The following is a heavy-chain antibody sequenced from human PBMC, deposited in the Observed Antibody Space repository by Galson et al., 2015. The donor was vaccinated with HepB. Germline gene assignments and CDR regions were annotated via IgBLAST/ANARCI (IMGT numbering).Heavy chain of an antibody. CDR2: IIPIFGIA. V-gene: IGHV1-69*10. CDR3: ARDKSGAGKDV. J-gene: IGHJ6*02. Sequence: SVKVSCKASGGTFSMSWVRQAPGQGLAWMGGIIPIFGIANYAQKFKGRVTITADKSTSTAYMELSSVRSEDTAVYYCARDKSGAGKDVWGQGTTVTVSS. D-gene: IGHD3-10*01. CDR1: GGTFS.